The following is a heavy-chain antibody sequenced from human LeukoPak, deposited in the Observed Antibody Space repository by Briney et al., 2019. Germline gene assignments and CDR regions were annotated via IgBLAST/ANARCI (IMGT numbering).Heavy chain of an antibody. CDR3: ASLYYYDNSGYYLGSRHFHH. Sequence: EASVKVSCKASGGTFSSYAISWVRQAPGQGLEWMGGIIPIFGTANYAQKFQGRVTITADKSTSTAYMELSSLRSEDTAVYYCASLYYYDNSGYYLGSRHFHHWGQGTLVTVSS. CDR2: IIPIFGTA. J-gene: IGHJ1*01. D-gene: IGHD3-22*01. CDR1: GGTFSSYA. V-gene: IGHV1-69*06.